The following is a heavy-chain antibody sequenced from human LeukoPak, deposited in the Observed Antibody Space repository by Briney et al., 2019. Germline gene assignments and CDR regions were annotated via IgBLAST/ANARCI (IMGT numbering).Heavy chain of an antibody. Sequence: ASVKVSCKASGYTFTSYAMHWVRQAPGQRLEWMGWINAGNGNTKYSQKFQGRVTITRDTSATTAYMELNSLRSEDTAVYYCARDSGYQLLWYWGQGTLITVSS. D-gene: IGHD2-2*01. J-gene: IGHJ4*02. CDR2: INAGNGNT. V-gene: IGHV1-3*01. CDR3: ARDSGYQLLWY. CDR1: GYTFTSYA.